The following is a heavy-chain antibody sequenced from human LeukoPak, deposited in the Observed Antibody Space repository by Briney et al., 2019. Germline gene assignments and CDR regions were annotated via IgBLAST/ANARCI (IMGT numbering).Heavy chain of an antibody. Sequence: PGGSLRLSCAASGFTFSSYAMSWVRRAPGKGLEWVSAISGSGGSTYYADSVKGRFTISRDNSKNTLYLQMNSLRAEDTAVYYCAMHPGPVTRYLDYWGQGTLVTVSS. J-gene: IGHJ4*02. CDR1: GFTFSSYA. V-gene: IGHV3-23*01. CDR3: AMHPGPVTRYLDY. CDR2: ISGSGGST.